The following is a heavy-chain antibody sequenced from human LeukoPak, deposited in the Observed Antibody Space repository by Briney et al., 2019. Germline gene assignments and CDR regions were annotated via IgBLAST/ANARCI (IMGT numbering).Heavy chain of an antibody. CDR1: GGSISSYY. CDR2: IYYSGST. Sequence: SETLSLTCTVSGGSISSYYWSWIRQPPGKGLEWIGYIYYSGSTNYNPSLKSRVTISVDTSKNQFSLKLSSVTAADTAVYYCARGRRPGYYSDYWGQGTLVTVSS. J-gene: IGHJ4*02. D-gene: IGHD6-6*01. V-gene: IGHV4-59*01. CDR3: ARGRRPGYYSDY.